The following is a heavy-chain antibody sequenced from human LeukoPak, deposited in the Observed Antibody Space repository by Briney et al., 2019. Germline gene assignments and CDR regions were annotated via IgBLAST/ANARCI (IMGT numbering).Heavy chain of an antibody. Sequence: PGGSLRLSCAASGFTFSTYAMSWVRQAPGKGLEWVSGISVSGASTFYADSVKGRFTISRDNSKNTLYLQMNSLRAEDTAVYYCTKAGPYSGSYHGDAYDIWGQGTMVTVSS. CDR3: TKAGPYSGSYHGDAYDI. D-gene: IGHD1-26*01. V-gene: IGHV3-23*01. J-gene: IGHJ3*02. CDR1: GFTFSTYA. CDR2: ISVSGAST.